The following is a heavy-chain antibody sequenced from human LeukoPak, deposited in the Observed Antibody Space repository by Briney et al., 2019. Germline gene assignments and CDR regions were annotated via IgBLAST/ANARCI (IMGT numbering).Heavy chain of an antibody. J-gene: IGHJ4*02. CDR1: GDPFPSYG. CDR3: ASGLGAYVD. CDR2: VSTYNGNT. V-gene: IGHV1-18*01. D-gene: IGHD3-16*01. Sequence: ASVKVSCKVSGDPFPSYGFSWVRQAPGQGLEWVGWVSTYNGNTNHGQKFQDRVTMTTDTSTNTAYMELRSLRSDDTAVYFCASGLGAYVDWGQGTLITVSS.